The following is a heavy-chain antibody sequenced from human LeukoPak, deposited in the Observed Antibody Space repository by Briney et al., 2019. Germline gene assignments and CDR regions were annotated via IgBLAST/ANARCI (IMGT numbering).Heavy chain of an antibody. D-gene: IGHD3-22*01. J-gene: IGHJ4*02. V-gene: IGHV3-48*03. Sequence: GGSLRLSCAASGFTFSSYEMNWVRQAPGKGLEWISYISSSGDSKYYAESVKGRFTISRDNGKNSLYLQMSSLRAEDTAVYYCARDRFDSSGNYYLAFDYWGQGTLVTVSP. CDR2: ISSSGDSK. CDR3: ARDRFDSSGNYYLAFDY. CDR1: GFTFSSYE.